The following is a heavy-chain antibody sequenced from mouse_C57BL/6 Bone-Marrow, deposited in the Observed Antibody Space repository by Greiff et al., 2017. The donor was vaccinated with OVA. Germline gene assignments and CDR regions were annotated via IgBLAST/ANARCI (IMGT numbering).Heavy chain of an antibody. CDR1: GYTFTGYW. D-gene: IGHD1-1*01. CDR2: ILPGSGST. J-gene: IGHJ3*01. V-gene: IGHV1-9*01. Sequence: VQLQQSGAELMKPGASVKLSCKATGYTFTGYWIEWVKQSPGHGLEWIGEILPGSGSTNYNEKFKGKATFTADTSSNTAYMQISSLTTEDSAIYYCARTLYYYGSSSFAYWGQGTLVTVSA. CDR3: ARTLYYYGSSSFAY.